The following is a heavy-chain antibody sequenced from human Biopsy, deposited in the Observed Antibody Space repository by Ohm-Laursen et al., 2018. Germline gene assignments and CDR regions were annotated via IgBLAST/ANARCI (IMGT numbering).Heavy chain of an antibody. Sequence: SDTLSLTCAVYGESFNGYYWSWIRRTPGKGLEWIGEINHSGRTNYNPSLKSRVTISVDTSKNQFSLKVRSVTAADTAVYYCVRGVDYYDPYHYYALDVWGQGTTATVSS. CDR3: VRGVDYYDPYHYYALDV. D-gene: IGHD3-22*01. J-gene: IGHJ6*02. CDR2: INHSGRT. V-gene: IGHV4-34*01. CDR1: GESFNGYY.